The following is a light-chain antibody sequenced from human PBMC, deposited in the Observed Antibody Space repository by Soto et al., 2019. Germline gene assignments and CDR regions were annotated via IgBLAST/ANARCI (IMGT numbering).Light chain of an antibody. J-gene: IGLJ1*01. CDR3: CSYAGSRPYV. Sequence: QSVLTQPASVSGSPGQSITISCTGTSSDVGSYNLVCWYQQHPGKAPKLMIYEGSKRPSGVSNRFSGSKSGNTASLTISGLQAEDEADYYCCSYAGSRPYVFGTGTKLTVL. V-gene: IGLV2-23*01. CDR2: EGS. CDR1: SSDVGSYNL.